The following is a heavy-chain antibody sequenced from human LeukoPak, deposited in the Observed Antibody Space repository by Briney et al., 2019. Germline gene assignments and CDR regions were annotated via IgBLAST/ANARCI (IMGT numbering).Heavy chain of an antibody. J-gene: IGHJ4*02. V-gene: IGHV3-7*01. CDR3: ARATSGSRDGYNWHFDY. CDR2: IKQDGSEK. D-gene: IGHD5-24*01. Sequence: PGGSLRLSCAASGFTFSSYWMSWVRQAPGKGLEWVANIKQDGSEKYYVDSVKGRFTISRDNAKNSLYLQMNSLRAEDTAVYYCARATSGSRDGYNWHFDYWGQGTLVTVSS. CDR1: GFTFSSYW.